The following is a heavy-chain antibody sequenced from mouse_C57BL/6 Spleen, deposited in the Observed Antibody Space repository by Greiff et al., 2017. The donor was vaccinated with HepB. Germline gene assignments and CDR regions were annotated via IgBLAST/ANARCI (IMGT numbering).Heavy chain of an antibody. CDR1: GFTFTDYY. Sequence: DVHLVESGGGLVQPGGSLSLSCAASGFTFTDYYMSWVRQPPGKALEWLGFIRNKANGYTTEYSASVKGRFTISRDNSQSILYLQMNALRAEDSATYYCARYGSSYGWFAYWGQGTLVTVSA. V-gene: IGHV7-3*01. CDR2: IRNKANGYTT. D-gene: IGHD1-1*01. CDR3: ARYGSSYGWFAY. J-gene: IGHJ3*01.